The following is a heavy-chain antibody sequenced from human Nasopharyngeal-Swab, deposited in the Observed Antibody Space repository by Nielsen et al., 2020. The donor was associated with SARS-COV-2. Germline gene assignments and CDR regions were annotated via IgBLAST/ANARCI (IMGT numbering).Heavy chain of an antibody. J-gene: IGHJ4*02. D-gene: IGHD1-1*01. CDR2: ISSSSSYI. V-gene: IGHV3-21*01. CDR3: ASSGTGALFDY. Sequence: GSLRLSCAASGFTFSSYSMNWVRRAPGKGLEWVSSISSSSSYIYYADSVKGRFTISRDNAKNSLYLQMNSLRAEDTAVYYCASSGTGALFDYWGQGTLVTVSS. CDR1: GFTFSSYS.